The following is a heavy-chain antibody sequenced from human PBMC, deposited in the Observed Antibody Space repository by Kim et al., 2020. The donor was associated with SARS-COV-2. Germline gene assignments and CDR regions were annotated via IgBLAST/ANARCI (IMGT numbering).Heavy chain of an antibody. CDR3: ARARTAVTAFDS. CDR1: GYTFNTYG. CDR2: ISVYTGDT. Sequence: ASVKVSCKVSGYTFNTYGITWVRQAPGQGLEWMGWISVYTGDTNIAQNLQGRVIMTTDTSTNTAYMELRSLRSDDTAMYYCARARTAVTAFDSWGQGTLVTVSS. V-gene: IGHV1-18*01. D-gene: IGHD2-21*02. J-gene: IGHJ4*02.